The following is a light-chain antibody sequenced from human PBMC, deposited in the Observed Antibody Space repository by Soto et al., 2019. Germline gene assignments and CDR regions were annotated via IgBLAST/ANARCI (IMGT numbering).Light chain of an antibody. Sequence: QSVLTQPPSVSEAPRQRVTISCSGSWSNIGHNAVNWYQQLPGKAPKPLIYYDDLLPSGVSDRFSGSKSGTSASLAISGLQSEDEADYYCAAWDDSLNGVVFGGGTKLTVL. J-gene: IGLJ2*01. CDR1: WSNIGHNA. CDR3: AAWDDSLNGVV. V-gene: IGLV1-36*01. CDR2: YDD.